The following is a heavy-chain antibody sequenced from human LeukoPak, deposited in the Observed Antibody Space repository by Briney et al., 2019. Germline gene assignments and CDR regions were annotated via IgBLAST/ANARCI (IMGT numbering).Heavy chain of an antibody. CDR1: GGSIISNY. Sequence: PSETLSLTCTVSGGSIISNYWSWIRQPPGRGLEWIGNIYYSGSTTYNPSLKSRVTISVDTSKDQFSLKLSSVTAADTAVYYCARGSRDDYSLRFQWFDPWGQGTMVTVSS. D-gene: IGHD5-24*01. CDR2: IYYSGST. J-gene: IGHJ5*02. V-gene: IGHV4-59*08. CDR3: ARGSRDDYSLRFQWFDP.